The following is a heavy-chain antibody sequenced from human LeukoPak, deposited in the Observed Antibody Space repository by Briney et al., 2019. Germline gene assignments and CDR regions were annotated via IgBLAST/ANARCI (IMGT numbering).Heavy chain of an antibody. CDR1: GYTFTSYD. CDR3: ARVGNVDTAMVHYYYYGMDV. Sequence: ASVKVSCKASGYTFTSYDINWVRQATGQGLEWMGWMNPNSGGTNYAQKFQGRVTMTRDTSISTAYMELSRLRSDDTAVYYCARVGNVDTAMVHYYYYGMDVWGQGTTVTVSS. CDR2: MNPNSGGT. D-gene: IGHD5-18*01. J-gene: IGHJ6*02. V-gene: IGHV1-2*02.